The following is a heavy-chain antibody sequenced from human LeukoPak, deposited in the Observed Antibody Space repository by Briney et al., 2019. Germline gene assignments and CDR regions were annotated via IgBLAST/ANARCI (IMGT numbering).Heavy chain of an antibody. CDR2: ISGSGGST. Sequence: GGTLRLSCVASGFTFSNYGMSWVRQGPGKGLEWVSGISGSGGSTYYAGSVKGRFTISRDNAKNTLYLQMNSLRSEDTAVYHCGRDGSADMDVWGKGTTVTVSS. CDR1: GFTFSNYG. J-gene: IGHJ6*03. V-gene: IGHV3-23*01. CDR3: GRDGSADMDV. D-gene: IGHD6-13*01.